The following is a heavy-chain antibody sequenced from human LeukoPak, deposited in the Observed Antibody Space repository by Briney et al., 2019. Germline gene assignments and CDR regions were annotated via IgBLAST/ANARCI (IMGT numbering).Heavy chain of an antibody. CDR1: GGSISSGGYY. CDR2: IYYSGST. V-gene: IGHV4-31*03. Sequence: SETLSLTCTVSGGSISSGGYYWSWIRQHPGKGLEWIGYIYYSGSTYYNPSLKSRVTIPVDTSKNQFSLKLSSVTAADTAVYYCARENCSGGSCYWFDPWGQGTLVTVSS. D-gene: IGHD2-15*01. J-gene: IGHJ5*02. CDR3: ARENCSGGSCYWFDP.